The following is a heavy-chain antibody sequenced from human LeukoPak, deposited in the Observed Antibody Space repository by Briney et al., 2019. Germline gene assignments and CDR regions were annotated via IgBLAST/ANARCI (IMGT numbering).Heavy chain of an antibody. J-gene: IGHJ3*02. CDR3: ARDGTGYCSGGSCYSDAFDI. CDR2: ISSSSSTI. CDR1: GFTFSSYS. V-gene: IGHV3-48*04. Sequence: GGSLRLSCAASGFTFSSYSMNWVRQAPGKGLEWVSYISSSSSTIYYADSVKGRFTISRDNAKNSLYLQMNSLRAEDTAVYYCARDGTGYCSGGSCYSDAFDIWGQGTMVTVSS. D-gene: IGHD2-15*01.